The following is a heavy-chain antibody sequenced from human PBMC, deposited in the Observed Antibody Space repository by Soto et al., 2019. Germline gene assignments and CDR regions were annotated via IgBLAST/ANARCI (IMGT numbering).Heavy chain of an antibody. J-gene: IGHJ6*02. Sequence: EVQLVESGGGLVKPGGSLRLSCAASGFTFSSYSMNWVRQAPGKGLEWVSSIISSSSYIYYADSVKGRFTISRDNAKNSLYLQMNSLRAEDTAVYYCAGGYCSGGSCYQYYYGMDVWGQGTTVTVSS. D-gene: IGHD2-15*01. CDR1: GFTFSSYS. CDR3: AGGYCSGGSCYQYYYGMDV. CDR2: IISSSSYI. V-gene: IGHV3-21*01.